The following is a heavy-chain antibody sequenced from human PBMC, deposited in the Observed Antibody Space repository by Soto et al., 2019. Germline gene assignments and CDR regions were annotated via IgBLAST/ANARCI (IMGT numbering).Heavy chain of an antibody. Sequence: EVQLVESGGGLVQPGGSLRLSCAASGFTVSTKYMSWVRQAPGKGLEWVSVIYSGGSTFYADSVRGRFTISRDDSKNTVKLEMNGLRAEDTAVYYCARDHWAADYWGQGTLVTVSS. CDR2: IYSGGST. J-gene: IGHJ4*02. D-gene: IGHD3-16*01. CDR1: GFTVSTKY. V-gene: IGHV3-66*01. CDR3: ARDHWAADY.